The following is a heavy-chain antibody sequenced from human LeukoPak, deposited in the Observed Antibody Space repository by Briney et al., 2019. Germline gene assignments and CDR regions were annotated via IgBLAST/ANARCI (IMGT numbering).Heavy chain of an antibody. CDR1: GGSISSYY. V-gene: IGHV4-59*01. CDR2: IYYSGST. D-gene: IGHD3-3*01. Sequence: SETLSLTCTASGGSISSYYWSWIRQPPGKGLEWIGYIYYSGSTNYNPSLKSRVTISVDTSKNQFSLKLSSVTAADTAVYYCARERGRTHYDFWSGYHMDVWGKGTTVTVSS. J-gene: IGHJ6*03. CDR3: ARERGRTHYDFWSGYHMDV.